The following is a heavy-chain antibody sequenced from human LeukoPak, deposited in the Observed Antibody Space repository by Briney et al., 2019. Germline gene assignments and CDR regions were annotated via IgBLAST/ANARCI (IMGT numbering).Heavy chain of an antibody. CDR3: ARVLNWSYDY. V-gene: IGHV1-46*01. J-gene: IGHJ4*02. D-gene: IGHD1-7*01. CDR2: INPNGGDT. Sequence: ASVKVSCKASGYTFISYFIHWVRQAPGQGLEWMGMINPNGGDTSYSQNFQGRVTMTTDTSTSTVYMELSSLRSGDTALYYCARVLNWSYDYWGQGTLVTVSS. CDR1: GYTFISYF.